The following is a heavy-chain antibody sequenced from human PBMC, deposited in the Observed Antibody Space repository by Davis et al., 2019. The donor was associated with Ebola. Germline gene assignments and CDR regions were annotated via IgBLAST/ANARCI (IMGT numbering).Heavy chain of an antibody. CDR3: ARDAGFLIYSGYRGYFDY. Sequence: GESLKISCAASGFTFSSYGMHWVRQAPGKGLEWVAVIWYDGSNKYYADSVKGRFTISRDNSKNTLYLQMNSLRAEDTAVYYCARDAGFLIYSGYRGYFDYWGQGTLVTVSS. J-gene: IGHJ4*02. CDR2: IWYDGSNK. D-gene: IGHD5-12*01. V-gene: IGHV3-33*01. CDR1: GFTFSSYG.